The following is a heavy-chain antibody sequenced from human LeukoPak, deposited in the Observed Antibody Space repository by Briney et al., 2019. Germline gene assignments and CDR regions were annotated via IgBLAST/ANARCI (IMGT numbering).Heavy chain of an antibody. CDR3: ARAHTAHDFWSGYPF. CDR2: ISDSGGST. J-gene: IGHJ4*02. D-gene: IGHD3-3*01. V-gene: IGHV3-23*01. CDR1: GFTFSSYA. Sequence: GGSLRLSCVASGFTFSSYAMSWVRQAPGKGLEWVSGISDSGGSTVYADSVRGRFTISRDNSKDTLYLQMNSLRVEDTAVHYCARAHTAHDFWSGYPFWGQGTLVTVSS.